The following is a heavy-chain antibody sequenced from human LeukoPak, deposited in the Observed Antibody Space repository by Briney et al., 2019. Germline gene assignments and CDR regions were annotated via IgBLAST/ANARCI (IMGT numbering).Heavy chain of an antibody. J-gene: IGHJ6*02. V-gene: IGHV3-23*01. CDR3: AKEGNYGGNYYYYGMDV. D-gene: IGHD4-23*01. CDR1: GFTFSNYY. CDR2: ISGSGGST. Sequence: GGSLRLSCAASGFTFSNYYMSWVRQAPGKGLEWVSAISGSGGSTYYADSVKGRFTISRDNSKNTLYLQMNSLRAEDTAVYYCAKEGNYGGNYYYYGMDVWGQGTTVTVSS.